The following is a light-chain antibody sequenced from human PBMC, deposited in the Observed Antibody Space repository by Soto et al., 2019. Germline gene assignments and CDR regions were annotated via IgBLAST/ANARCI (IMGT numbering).Light chain of an antibody. V-gene: IGLV2-14*01. CDR2: DVS. CDR1: SSDVGGYNY. CDR3: SSYTSSSTLVV. Sequence: QSALTQPASLSGSPGQSITISCTGTSSDVGGYNYVSWYQQQPGKAPKLMIYDVSNRPSGVSNRFSGSKSGNTASLTISGLQTEDEADYYCSSYTSSSTLVVFGGGTQLTVL. J-gene: IGLJ2*01.